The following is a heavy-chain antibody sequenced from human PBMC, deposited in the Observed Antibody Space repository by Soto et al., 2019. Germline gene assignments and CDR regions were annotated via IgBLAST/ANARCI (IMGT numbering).Heavy chain of an antibody. Sequence: QVQLVQSGAEVKKPGSSVKVSCKASGGTFSSYAISWVRQAPGQGLEWMGGIIPIFGTANYAQKFQGRVTIPADESTSTAYMELSSLRSEDTAVYYCARKMTTVTTSRFGDYYYYGMDVWGQGTTVTVSS. CDR1: GGTFSSYA. CDR2: IIPIFGTA. D-gene: IGHD4-17*01. CDR3: ARKMTTVTTSRFGDYYYYGMDV. V-gene: IGHV1-69*12. J-gene: IGHJ6*02.